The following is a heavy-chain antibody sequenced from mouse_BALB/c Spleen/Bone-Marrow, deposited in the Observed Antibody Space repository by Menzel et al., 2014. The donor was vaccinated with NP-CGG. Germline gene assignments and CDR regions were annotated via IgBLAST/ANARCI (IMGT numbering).Heavy chain of an antibody. V-gene: IGHV1-14*01. CDR1: GYTFTSYV. D-gene: IGHD2-1*01. J-gene: IGHJ3*01. CDR2: INPYNDGT. Sequence: VQLQQSGPELVKPGASVKMSCKASGYTFTSYVMLWVKQKPGQGLAWIGYINPYNDGTKYNEKFKGKATLTSVKSSSAAYMDLSSLTSEGSAVYYWARDGNYGFAYGGQGTLVAVSA. CDR3: ARDGNYGFAY.